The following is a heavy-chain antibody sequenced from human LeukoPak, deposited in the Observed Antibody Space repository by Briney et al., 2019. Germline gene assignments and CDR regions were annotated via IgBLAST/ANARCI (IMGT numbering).Heavy chain of an antibody. CDR2: IKQDGSEK. V-gene: IGHV3-7*03. D-gene: IGHD5-12*01. CDR3: ARYIAGANWFDP. Sequence: GGSLRLSCAASGFTFSSYAMSWVRQAPGKGLEWVANIKQDGSEKYYVDSVKGRSTISRDNAKNSLYLQMNSLRAEDTAVYYCARYIAGANWFDPWGQGTLVTVSS. J-gene: IGHJ5*02. CDR1: GFTFSSYA.